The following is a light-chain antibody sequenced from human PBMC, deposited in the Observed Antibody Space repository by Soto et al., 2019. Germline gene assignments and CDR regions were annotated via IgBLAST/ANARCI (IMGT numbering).Light chain of an antibody. CDR1: QSVSSSY. CDR3: KPYGSSPPWP. CDR2: GAS. V-gene: IGKV3-20*01. J-gene: IGKJ1*01. Sequence: SNSPVTVSLSPGERATLSCRASQSVSSSYLAWYQQKPGQAPRLLIYGASSRATGIPDRFSGSGSGTDFTLTISRLEPEDFAVYYCKPYGSSPPWPFGQRTKV.